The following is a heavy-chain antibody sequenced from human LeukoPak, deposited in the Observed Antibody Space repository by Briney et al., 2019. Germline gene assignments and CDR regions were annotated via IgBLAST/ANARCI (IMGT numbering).Heavy chain of an antibody. Sequence: PGGSLRLSCAASGFTFDDYAMHWVRQAPGKGLEWVSLISGDGGSTYYADSVKGRFTISRDNSKNSLYLQMNSLRTEDTALYYCAKDSSGWYWRVEGHNWFDPWGQGTLVTVSS. CDR2: ISGDGGST. CDR1: GFTFDDYA. D-gene: IGHD6-19*01. V-gene: IGHV3-43*02. CDR3: AKDSSGWYWRVEGHNWFDP. J-gene: IGHJ5*02.